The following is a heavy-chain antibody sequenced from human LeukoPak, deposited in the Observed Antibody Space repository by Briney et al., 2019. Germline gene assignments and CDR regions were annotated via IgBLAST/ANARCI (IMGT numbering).Heavy chain of an antibody. J-gene: IGHJ3*02. Sequence: PGVSLRFYSAASTFTFYSYAMVWLRQAPGQGLVGVSTINGSGGSTYYADSVKGRFTISRDNSKNTPYMQMNSLRAEDTAVYYCAKGPQPLIAVAGTGAFDIWCQGTMVTVSS. CDR1: TFTFYSYA. V-gene: IGHV3-23*01. CDR2: INGSGGST. CDR3: AKGPQPLIAVAGTGAFDI. D-gene: IGHD6-19*01.